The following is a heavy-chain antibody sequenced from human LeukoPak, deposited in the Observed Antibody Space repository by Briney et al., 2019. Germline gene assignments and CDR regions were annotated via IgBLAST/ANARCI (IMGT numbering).Heavy chain of an antibody. CDR3: ARNSYTYYYGSGSYSNFDY. J-gene: IGHJ4*02. CDR2: IYYTGNT. D-gene: IGHD3-10*01. Sequence: SETLSLTCSVSGDSITGYYWGWIRQPPGKGLEWIGNIYYTGNTYYNSSLKSRVTISLDTSKNQFSLKVISMTAADTAAYYCARNSYTYYYGSGSYSNFDYWGQGTLVTVSS. V-gene: IGHV4-39*07. CDR1: GDSITGYY.